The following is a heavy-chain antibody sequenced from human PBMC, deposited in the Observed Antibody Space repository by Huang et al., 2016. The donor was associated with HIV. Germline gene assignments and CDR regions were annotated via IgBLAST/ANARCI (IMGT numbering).Heavy chain of an antibody. CDR1: GFSFSSSA. D-gene: IGHD3-22*01. Sequence: EVHLLESGGGLVQPGGSLRLSCAASGFSFSSSAMSWVRQGQGRGLEWVSTVSKSASSRHYSDSVRGRFTISRDNSKDTLYLQMNSLRAEDTALYYCAKDLVTYDSSGSVWGQGTLVTVSS. V-gene: IGHV3-23*01. CDR3: AKDLVTYDSSGSV. J-gene: IGHJ4*02. CDR2: VSKSASSR.